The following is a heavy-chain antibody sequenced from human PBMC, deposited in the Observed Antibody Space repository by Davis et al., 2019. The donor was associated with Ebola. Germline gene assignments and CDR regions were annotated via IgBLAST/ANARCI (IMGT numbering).Heavy chain of an antibody. D-gene: IGHD5-12*01. CDR1: GFTFSSYA. J-gene: IGHJ4*02. CDR2: ISGSGSNT. Sequence: GESLKISCAASGFTFSSYAMSWVRQAPGKGLEWVSAISGSGSNTYYAESLRGRFTISRDNSKNTLYLQMNSLRPDDTAVYYCARDPPQSGGYVWGQGTLVTVSS. V-gene: IGHV3-23*01. CDR3: ARDPPQSGGYV.